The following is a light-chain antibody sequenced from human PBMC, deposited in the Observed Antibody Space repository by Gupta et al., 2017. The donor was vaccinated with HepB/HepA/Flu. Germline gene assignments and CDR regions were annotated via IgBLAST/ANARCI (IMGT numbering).Light chain of an antibody. J-gene: IGKJ4*01. V-gene: IGKV4-1*01. CDR1: QSVLYSSNNKNN. CDR3: QQHYSTPLT. CDR2: WAS. Sequence: DIVMTQSPDSLPVSLGERATINCKSSQSVLYSSNNKNNLAWYQQKPGQPPKLLIYWASTRESGVPDRFSGSGSGTDFTLTISSLQAEDVAVYYCQQHYSTPLTFGGGTKVEIK.